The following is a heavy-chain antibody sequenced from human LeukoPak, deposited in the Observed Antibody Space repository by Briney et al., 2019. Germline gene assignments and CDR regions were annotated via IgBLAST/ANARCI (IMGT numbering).Heavy chain of an antibody. D-gene: IGHD3-22*01. CDR2: ISAYNGNT. CDR1: GYTFTSYG. J-gene: IGHJ4*02. Sequence: GASVKVSCKASGYTFTSYGISWVRQAPGQGLEWMGWISAYNGNTNYAQKLQGRVTMTTDTSTRTAYMELRSLRSDDTAVYYCARDSSGYYVGDDFDYWGQGTLVTVSS. V-gene: IGHV1-18*01. CDR3: ARDSSGYYVGDDFDY.